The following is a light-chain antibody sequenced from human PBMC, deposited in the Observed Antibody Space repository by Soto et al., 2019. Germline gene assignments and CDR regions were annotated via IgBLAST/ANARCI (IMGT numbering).Light chain of an antibody. CDR3: AAWDYSLNVYVV. Sequence: QSVLTQPPSASGTPGQRVTISCSGSSSNIGSNTVTWYQQLPGTAPKLLIYSSNQRPSGVPDRFSGSKSGTSASLAISGLQSEDEAEYDCAAWDYSLNVYVVFGGGTKLTVL. J-gene: IGLJ2*01. CDR1: SSNIGSNT. CDR2: SSN. V-gene: IGLV1-44*01.